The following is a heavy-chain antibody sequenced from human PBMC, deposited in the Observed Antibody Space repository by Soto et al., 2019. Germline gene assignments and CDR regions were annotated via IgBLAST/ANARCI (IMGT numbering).Heavy chain of an antibody. Sequence: QVQLVQSGAEVKKPGSSVRVSCKASGTIFSSYTISWVRQAPGQGLEWMGRIIPILGETNSAQKFQDRVTLTPDKSTNTAYMELNSLTLDDTAVYYCARGLGGRMDDWGQGTTVTVSS. V-gene: IGHV1-69*08. D-gene: IGHD3-16*01. CDR1: GTIFSSYT. CDR3: ARGLGGRMDD. J-gene: IGHJ6*02. CDR2: IIPILGET.